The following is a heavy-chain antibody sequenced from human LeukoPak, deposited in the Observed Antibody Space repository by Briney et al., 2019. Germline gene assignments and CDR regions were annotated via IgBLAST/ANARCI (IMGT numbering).Heavy chain of an antibody. V-gene: IGHV1-69*06. CDR3: ARVSYYGSGSYYNEDY. Sequence: SVKVSCKASGGTFSSYAINWVRQAPGQGLEWMGGIIPIFGTANYAQTFQGRVTMTADKSTSTAYMELSSLRSEDTAVYYCARVSYYGSGSYYNEDYWGQGTLVTVSS. J-gene: IGHJ4*02. D-gene: IGHD3-10*01. CDR2: IIPIFGTA. CDR1: GGTFSSYA.